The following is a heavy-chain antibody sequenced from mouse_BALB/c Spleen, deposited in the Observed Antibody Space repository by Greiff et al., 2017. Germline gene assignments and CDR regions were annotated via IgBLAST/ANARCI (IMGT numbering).Heavy chain of an antibody. CDR1: GFTFSSFG. D-gene: IGHD2-1*01. CDR2: ISSGSSTI. J-gene: IGHJ4*01. Sequence: EVKLVESGGGLVKLGGSLKLSCAASGFTFSSFGMHWVRQAPEKGLEWVAYISSGSSTIYYADTVKGRFTISRDNPKNTLFLQMTSLRSEDTAMYYCARGGIYYGNYDAMDYWGQGTSVTVSS. CDR3: ARGGIYYGNYDAMDY. V-gene: IGHV5-17*02.